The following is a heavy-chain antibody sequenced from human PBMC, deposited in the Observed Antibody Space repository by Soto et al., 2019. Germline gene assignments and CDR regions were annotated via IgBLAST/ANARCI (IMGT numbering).Heavy chain of an antibody. V-gene: IGHV1-69*08. J-gene: IGHJ6*02. CDR1: GGTFSSYT. D-gene: IGHD3-10*01. Sequence: QVQLVQSGAEVKKPGSSVKVSCKASGGTFSSYTISWVRQAPGQGLEWMGRIIPILGIANYAQKFQGRVTINADKSTSTAYMELSSLRSEDTAVYYCARDLGYYYGSGSTYYYYGMDVWGQGTTVTVSS. CDR3: ARDLGYYYGSGSTYYYYGMDV. CDR2: IIPILGIA.